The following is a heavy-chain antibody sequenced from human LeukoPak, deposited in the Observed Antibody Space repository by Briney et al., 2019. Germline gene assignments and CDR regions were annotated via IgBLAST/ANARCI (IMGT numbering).Heavy chain of an antibody. CDR3: AKDRKVGATATRYYYMDV. Sequence: GGSLRLSCAASGFTFSSYSMSWVRQAPGKGLEWVSAISGSGGSTYYADSVKGRFTISRDNSKNTLYLQMNSLRAEDTAVYYCAKDRKVGATATRYYYMDVWGKGTTVTVSS. D-gene: IGHD1-26*01. J-gene: IGHJ6*03. CDR1: GFTFSSYS. V-gene: IGHV3-23*01. CDR2: ISGSGGST.